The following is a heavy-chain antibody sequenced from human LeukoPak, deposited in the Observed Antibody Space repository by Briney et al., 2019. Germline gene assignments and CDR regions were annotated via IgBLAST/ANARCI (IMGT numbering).Heavy chain of an antibody. CDR3: ASALFVPNSYYFGMDV. D-gene: IGHD2-8*01. V-gene: IGHV4-30-4*01. Sequence: ASETLSLTCTVSGGSISSGTYYWSWIRQPPGKGLEWIAYFYYSGNTYSHPSLKSRLTVSVDTSKNQFSLNLNSVTAADTAVYYCASALFVPNSYYFGMDVWGKGATVTVSS. CDR1: GGSISSGTYY. CDR2: FYYSGNT. J-gene: IGHJ6*04.